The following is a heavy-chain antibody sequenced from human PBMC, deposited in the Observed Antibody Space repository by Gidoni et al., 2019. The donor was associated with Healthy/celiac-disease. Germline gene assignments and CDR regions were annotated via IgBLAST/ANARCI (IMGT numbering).Heavy chain of an antibody. J-gene: IGHJ4*02. V-gene: IGHV1-18*01. CDR1: GYTFPSYG. CDR2: ISAYNGNT. CDR3: ARWPLDY. Sequence: QVQLVKSGAEVKKLGASENVYCKASGYTFPSYGISWVRQAPGQGLEWMGLISAYNGNTNYAQKLQGRVTMTTDTATSTAYMELRSRRSDVTAVYYCARWPLDYWGQGTLVTVSS.